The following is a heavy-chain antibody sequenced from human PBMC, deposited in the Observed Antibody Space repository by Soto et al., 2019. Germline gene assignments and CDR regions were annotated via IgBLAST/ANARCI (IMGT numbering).Heavy chain of an antibody. V-gene: IGHV2-5*02. Sequence: QITLKESGPPLVKPTQTLTLTCTFSGFSLSTSGVGVGWIRQPPGKALEWLALIYWDDDKRYSPSLKSRLTITKDTSKNQVVLTMTNMDPVDTATYYCAHTLGQWLAYGMDVWGQGTTVTVSS. D-gene: IGHD6-19*01. CDR3: AHTLGQWLAYGMDV. J-gene: IGHJ6*02. CDR2: IYWDDDK. CDR1: GFSLSTSGVG.